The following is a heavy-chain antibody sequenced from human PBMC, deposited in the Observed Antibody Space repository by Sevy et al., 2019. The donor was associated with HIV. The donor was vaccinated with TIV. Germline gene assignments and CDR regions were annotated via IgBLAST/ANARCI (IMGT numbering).Heavy chain of an antibody. CDR3: ARDQEVCSTTTSYSGLDH. CDR2: INPNSDVT. J-gene: IGHJ4*02. CDR1: GYRFTDYY. V-gene: IGHV1-2*02. Sequence: ASVKVSCETSGYRFTDYYIHWVRQAPGQGLEWMGWINPNSDVTKSAKKFQDRVILTKDTSISTVNMELRGLTFDDSAVYYCARDQEVCSTTTSYSGLDHRGQGSLVTVSS. D-gene: IGHD2-2*01.